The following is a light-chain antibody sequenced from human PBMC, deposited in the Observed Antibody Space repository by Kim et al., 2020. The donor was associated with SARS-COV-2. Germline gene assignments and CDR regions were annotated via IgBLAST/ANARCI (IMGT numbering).Light chain of an antibody. CDR2: SYN. J-gene: IGLJ3*02. CDR3: AGWDDRLNVVL. CDR1: TSNIGSSA. Sequence: GQRVTISCSGGTSNIGSSAVNWYQQVPGTAPQLLIYSYNERSSGVPDRFSGSKSGTSAFLAISGLQPEDEAEYYCAGWDDRLNVVLFGGGTQLTVL. V-gene: IGLV1-44*01.